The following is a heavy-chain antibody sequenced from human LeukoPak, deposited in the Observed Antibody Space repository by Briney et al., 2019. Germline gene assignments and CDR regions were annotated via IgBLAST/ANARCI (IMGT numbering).Heavy chain of an antibody. CDR1: GGSFSGYY. CDR2: INHSGST. Sequence: PSETLSLTCAVYGGSFSGYYWSWIRQPPGKGLEWIGEINHSGSTNYNPSLKSRVTISVDTSKNLFSLKLSSVTAADTAVYYCARVLVVVPAAMGFDYWGQGTLVTVSS. V-gene: IGHV4-34*01. J-gene: IGHJ4*02. D-gene: IGHD2-2*01. CDR3: ARVLVVVPAAMGFDY.